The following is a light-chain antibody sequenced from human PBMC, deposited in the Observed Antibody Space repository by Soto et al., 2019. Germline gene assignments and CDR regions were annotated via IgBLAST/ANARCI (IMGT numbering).Light chain of an antibody. J-gene: IGKJ4*01. CDR1: QDIDNC. Sequence: DIQMTQSPSSLSASVGDRVTITCQASQDIDNCLNWYQQKPGQAPKLLISDASILETGVPSRFRGSGSGTDFTFTIRGLQPEDVATFYCQQCDSLPLTFGGGTRVQIK. CDR3: QQCDSLPLT. CDR2: DAS. V-gene: IGKV1-33*01.